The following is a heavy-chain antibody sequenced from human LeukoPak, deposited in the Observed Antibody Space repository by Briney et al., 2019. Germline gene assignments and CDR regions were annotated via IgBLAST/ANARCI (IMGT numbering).Heavy chain of an antibody. CDR2: IRYDGTNK. D-gene: IGHD3-22*01. Sequence: PGGSLRLSCAASGFTVSSNYMSWVRQAPGKGLEWVAFIRYDGTNKYYVDSVKGRFTISRDNSKNTLYLQMNSLRAEDTAVYYCAKDKYYYDSSGYGGYFDYWGQGTLVTVSS. CDR3: AKDKYYYDSSGYGGYFDY. V-gene: IGHV3-30*02. J-gene: IGHJ4*02. CDR1: GFTVSSNY.